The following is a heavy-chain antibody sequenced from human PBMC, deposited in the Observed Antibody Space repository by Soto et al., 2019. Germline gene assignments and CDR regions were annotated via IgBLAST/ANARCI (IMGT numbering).Heavy chain of an antibody. Sequence: GESLKISCTGFGYTFTTLWISWVRQMPGRGLEWMGRIDPRDSYTNYSPSFQGHVTISVDKSISTAYLQWGSLKASDTAMYYCARLYCSSSTCDSWFDPWGQGTLVTVSS. J-gene: IGHJ5*02. CDR1: GYTFTTLW. CDR2: IDPRDSYT. V-gene: IGHV5-10-1*01. CDR3: ARLYCSSSTCDSWFDP. D-gene: IGHD2-2*01.